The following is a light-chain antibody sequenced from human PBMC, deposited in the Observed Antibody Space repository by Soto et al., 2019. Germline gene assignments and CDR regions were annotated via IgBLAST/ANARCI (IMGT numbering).Light chain of an antibody. Sequence: QSALTQPASISGSPGQSITISCTGTGSAVGTYNLVSWYQQHPGKAPNLIIYEGNKRPSGVSRRFSGSKSANTASLTISGLQAEDEAEYYCCSYVDTSVFVRFGGGTKLTVL. CDR2: EGN. V-gene: IGLV2-23*03. CDR1: GSAVGTYNL. CDR3: CSYVDTSVFVR. J-gene: IGLJ3*02.